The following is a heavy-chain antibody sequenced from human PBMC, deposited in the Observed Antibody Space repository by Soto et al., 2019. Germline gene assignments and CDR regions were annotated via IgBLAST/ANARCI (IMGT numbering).Heavy chain of an antibody. V-gene: IGHV5-51*01. Sequence: EVQLVQSGAEVKKPGESLKISCKGSGYSFTSYWIGWVRQMPGKGLEWMGIIYPGDSDTRYSPSFQGQVTISADKSISTAYLQWSSLKASDTAMYYCARLSGSGSYYTANWYFDLWGRGTLVTVSS. D-gene: IGHD3-10*01. J-gene: IGHJ2*01. CDR3: ARLSGSGSYYTANWYFDL. CDR1: GYSFTSYW. CDR2: IYPGDSDT.